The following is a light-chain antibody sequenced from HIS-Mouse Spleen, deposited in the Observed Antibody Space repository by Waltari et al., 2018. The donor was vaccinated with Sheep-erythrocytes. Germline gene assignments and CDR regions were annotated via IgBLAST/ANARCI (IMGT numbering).Light chain of an antibody. Sequence: QSALTQPRSVSGSPWQSVPISCTGTSSDVDGYYYVSWYQQHPGKAPKLMIYDVSKRPSGVPDRFSGSKSGNTASLTISGLQAEDEADYYCCSYAGIYNHVFATGTKVTVL. V-gene: IGLV2-11*01. J-gene: IGLJ1*01. CDR2: DVS. CDR3: CSYAGIYNHV. CDR1: SSDVDGYYY.